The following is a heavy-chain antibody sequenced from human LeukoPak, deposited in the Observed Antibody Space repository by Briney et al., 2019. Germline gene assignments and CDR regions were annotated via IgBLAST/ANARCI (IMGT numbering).Heavy chain of an antibody. J-gene: IGHJ4*02. Sequence: SETLSLTCTVSDGSISSYYWSWIRQPAGKGLEWIGRIYTSGSTNYNPSLKSRVTMSVDTSKNQFSLKLSSVTAADTAVYYCARAAYCTNGVCYKGGIDYWGQGTLVTVSS. V-gene: IGHV4-4*07. CDR3: ARAAYCTNGVCYKGGIDY. CDR2: IYTSGST. D-gene: IGHD2-8*01. CDR1: DGSISSYY.